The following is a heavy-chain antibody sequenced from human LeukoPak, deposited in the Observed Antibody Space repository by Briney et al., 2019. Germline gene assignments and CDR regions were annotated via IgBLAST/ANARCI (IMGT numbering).Heavy chain of an antibody. Sequence: PGGSLRLSCAAPGFTFSDHYIDWVRQAPGKGLEWVARTRNKVNSYTTAYAASVTGRFTVSRDDSSNSVYLQMNSLKIEDTAVYYCARSMYGEGRRIIDFDYWGQGTLVTVSS. J-gene: IGHJ4*02. CDR2: TRNKVNSYTT. D-gene: IGHD4/OR15-4a*01. V-gene: IGHV3-72*01. CDR1: GFTFSDHY. CDR3: ARSMYGEGRRIIDFDY.